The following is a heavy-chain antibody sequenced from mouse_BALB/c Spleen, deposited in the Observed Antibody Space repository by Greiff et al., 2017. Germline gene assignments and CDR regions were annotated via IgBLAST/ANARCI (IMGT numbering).Heavy chain of an antibody. V-gene: IGHV2-2*02. D-gene: IGHD2-2*01. Sequence: QVQLKESGPGLVQPSQSLSITCTVSGFSLTSYGVHWVRQSPGKGLEWLGVIWSGGSTDYNAAFISRLSISKDNSKSQVFFKMNSLQANDTAIYYCARTGGLRPQAMDYWGQGTSVTVSS. J-gene: IGHJ4*01. CDR2: IWSGGST. CDR1: GFSLTSYG. CDR3: ARTGGLRPQAMDY.